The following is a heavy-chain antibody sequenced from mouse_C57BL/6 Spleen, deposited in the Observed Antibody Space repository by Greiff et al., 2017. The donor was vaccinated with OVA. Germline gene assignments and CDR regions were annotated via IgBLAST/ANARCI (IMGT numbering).Heavy chain of an antibody. Sequence: EVKLMESEGGLVQPGRSMKLSCTASGFTFSDYYMAWVRQVPEKGLEWVANINYDGSSTYYLDSLKSRFIISRDNAKNILYLQMSSLKSEDTATYYCAREGNGNYAMDYWGQGTSVTVSS. V-gene: IGHV5-16*01. CDR2: INYDGSST. J-gene: IGHJ4*01. D-gene: IGHD2-1*01. CDR1: GFTFSDYY. CDR3: AREGNGNYAMDY.